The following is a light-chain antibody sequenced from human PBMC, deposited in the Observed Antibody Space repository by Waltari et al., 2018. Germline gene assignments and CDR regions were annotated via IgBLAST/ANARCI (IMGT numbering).Light chain of an antibody. V-gene: IGKV1-17*01. CDR3: LQHNNYPLT. Sequence: DIQMTQIRSSLSASVGDRVTITCRASQGIRTDLGWFQQKPGKAPKRLIYAASRLQSGVPSRFSGSGSGTEFTLTISSLQPEDFATYYCLQHNNYPLTFGPGTKVDIK. CDR1: QGIRTD. J-gene: IGKJ3*01. CDR2: AAS.